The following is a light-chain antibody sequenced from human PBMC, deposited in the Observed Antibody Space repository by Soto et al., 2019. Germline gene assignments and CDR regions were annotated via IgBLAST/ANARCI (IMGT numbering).Light chain of an antibody. CDR2: GAS. Sequence: EIVLTQSPGTLSLSPGDRATLSCRASQSVSSSYLAWYQQTPGQAPRLLIYGASNRATGIPDRFSGSGSGTDFTLTISSLEPEDFAVYYCQQYDNSPLTFGGGTKVDIK. V-gene: IGKV3-20*01. J-gene: IGKJ4*01. CDR1: QSVSSSY. CDR3: QQYDNSPLT.